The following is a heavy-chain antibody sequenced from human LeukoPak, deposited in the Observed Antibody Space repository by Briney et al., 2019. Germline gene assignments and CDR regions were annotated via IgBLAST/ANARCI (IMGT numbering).Heavy chain of an antibody. Sequence: GGSLRLSCAASGFPFSSYAMHWVRQAPGKGLEWVAVISYDGSNKYYADSVEGRFTISRDNSKNTLYLQMNSLRAEDTAVYYCARGRMATIDYYYGMDVWGQGTTVTVSS. CDR1: GFPFSSYA. D-gene: IGHD5-24*01. CDR2: ISYDGSNK. V-gene: IGHV3-30*04. CDR3: ARGRMATIDYYYGMDV. J-gene: IGHJ6*02.